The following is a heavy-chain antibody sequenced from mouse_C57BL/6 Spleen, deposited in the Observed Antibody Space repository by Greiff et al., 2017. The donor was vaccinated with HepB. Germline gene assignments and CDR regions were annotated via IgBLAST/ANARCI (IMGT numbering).Heavy chain of an antibody. V-gene: IGHV1-82*01. D-gene: IGHD1-1*01. CDR2: IYPGDGDT. CDR1: GYAFSSSW. Sequence: VQLQQSGPELVKPGASVKISCKASGYAFSSSWMNWVKQRPGKGLEWIGRIYPGDGDTNYNGKFKGKATLTADTSSSTAYMQLSSLTSEDSAVYFCARSDYGSSSFAYWGQGTLVTVAA. CDR3: ARSDYGSSSFAY. J-gene: IGHJ3*01.